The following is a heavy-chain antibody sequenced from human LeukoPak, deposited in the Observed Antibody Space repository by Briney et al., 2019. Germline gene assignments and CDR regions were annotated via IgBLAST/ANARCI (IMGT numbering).Heavy chain of an antibody. CDR3: ARKGSNWSTQFDY. Sequence: PSETLPLTCTVSGDSITSYYWSWIRQPPGKGLEWIGYVYYTGSTSYNPSLKSRVTISVDTSKNQFSLRLSSVTAADTALYYCARKGSNWSTQFDYWGQGTLVTVSS. CDR2: VYYTGST. J-gene: IGHJ4*02. D-gene: IGHD6-13*01. CDR1: GDSITSYY. V-gene: IGHV4-59*08.